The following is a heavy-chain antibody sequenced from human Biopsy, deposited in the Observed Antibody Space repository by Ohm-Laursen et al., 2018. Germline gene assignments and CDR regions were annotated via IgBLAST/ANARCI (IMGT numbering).Heavy chain of an antibody. CDR3: ARGEAGVYDALDI. V-gene: IGHV4-59*01. D-gene: IGHD5/OR15-5a*01. Sequence: PSQTLSLTCTVSGGSISSDYWSWIRQTPGKGLEWIGYIYNSGSTNYNPSLKSRVTISVAVDTSKSQFSLRLSSVTAADTAMYYCARGEAGVYDALDIWGQGAMVIVSS. CDR1: GGSISSDY. J-gene: IGHJ3*02. CDR2: IYNSGST.